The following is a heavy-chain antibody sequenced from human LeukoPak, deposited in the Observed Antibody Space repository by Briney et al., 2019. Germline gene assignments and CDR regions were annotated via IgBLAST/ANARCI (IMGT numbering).Heavy chain of an antibody. CDR2: ITTSSTYI. V-gene: IGHV3-21*01. D-gene: IGHD3-22*01. CDR1: GFTFSCCS. Sequence: GGSLRLSCAASGFTFSCCSVNWVRQAPGKGLEWVSSITTSSTYIYYADSVKGRFTISRDNAKNSLYLQMNSLRAEDTAVYYCARDAYYSDSGSDYWGQGTLVTVSS. CDR3: ARDAYYSDSGSDY. J-gene: IGHJ4*02.